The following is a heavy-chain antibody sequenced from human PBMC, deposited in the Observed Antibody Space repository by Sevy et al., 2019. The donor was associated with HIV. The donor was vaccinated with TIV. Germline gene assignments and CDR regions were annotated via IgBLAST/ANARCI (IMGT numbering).Heavy chain of an antibody. J-gene: IGHJ6*02. D-gene: IGHD2-15*01. Sequence: ASVKVSCKASGGTFSSYAISWVRQAPGQGLEWMGGIIPIFGTANYAQKFQGRVTITADGSTSTAYMELSSLRSEDTAVYYCGSWVVVGAATTWAYGMDVWGQGTTVTVSS. CDR3: GSWVVVGAATTWAYGMDV. CDR1: GGTFSSYA. CDR2: IIPIFGTA. V-gene: IGHV1-69*13.